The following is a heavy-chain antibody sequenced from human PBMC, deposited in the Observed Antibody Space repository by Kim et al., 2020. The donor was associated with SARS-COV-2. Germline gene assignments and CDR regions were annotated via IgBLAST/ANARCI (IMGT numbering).Heavy chain of an antibody. V-gene: IGHV1-69*04. D-gene: IGHD6-13*01. CDR3: ARGKGSNQYYYYYYGMDV. CDR2: IIPILGIA. Sequence: SVKVSCKASGGTFSSYAISWVRQAPGQGLEWMGRIIPILGIANYAQKFQGRVTITADKSTSTAYMELSSLRSEDTAVYYCARGKGSNQYYYYYYGMDVWGQGTTVTVSS. J-gene: IGHJ6*02. CDR1: GGTFSSYA.